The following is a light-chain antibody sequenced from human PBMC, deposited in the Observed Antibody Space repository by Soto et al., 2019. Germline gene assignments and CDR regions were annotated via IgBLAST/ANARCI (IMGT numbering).Light chain of an antibody. CDR2: AAS. V-gene: IGKV1-39*01. J-gene: IGKJ2*01. CDR1: QSISSY. CDR3: QQSYSTPHT. Sequence: DIQMTQSPSSLSASVGDRVTITCRASQSISSYLNWYQQKPGKAPKLLIYAASSLQSGVPSRFSGSGSGTDFTLTISSLQPEDFATYYGQQSYSTPHTFCQGTKLEIK.